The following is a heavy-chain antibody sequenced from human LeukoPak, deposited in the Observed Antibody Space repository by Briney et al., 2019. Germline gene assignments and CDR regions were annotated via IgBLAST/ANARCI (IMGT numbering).Heavy chain of an antibody. J-gene: IGHJ4*02. CDR3: ARGISGSYFFVY. CDR1: GESFSGYY. Sequence: SETLSLTCAVYGESFSGYYWSWIPQPPGKGLQWIGEINHSGSTNYNPSLKSRVTISVDTSKNQFSLKLSSVTAADMAVYYCARGISGSYFFVYWGRGTLVTVSS. V-gene: IGHV4-34*01. CDR2: INHSGST. D-gene: IGHD1-26*01.